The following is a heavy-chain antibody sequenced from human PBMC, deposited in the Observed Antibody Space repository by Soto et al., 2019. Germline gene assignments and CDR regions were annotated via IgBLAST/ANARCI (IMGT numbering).Heavy chain of an antibody. V-gene: IGHV1-3*01. CDR1: GYTFTHYA. D-gene: IGHD6-13*01. CDR2: INAGSGNT. CDR3: ARGVAAAGA. Sequence: QVQLVQSGAEVKKPGASVKVSCTASGYTFTHYAIHWVRHAPGQRLEWMGFINAGSGNTEYAQTFQGRLTFTKDTSASTAYMDLSSLRSEDTAIYYCARGVAAAGAWGQGTLVTVSS. J-gene: IGHJ5*02.